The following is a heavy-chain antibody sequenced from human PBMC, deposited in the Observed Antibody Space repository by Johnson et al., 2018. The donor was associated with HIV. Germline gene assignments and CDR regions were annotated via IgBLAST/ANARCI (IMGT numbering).Heavy chain of an antibody. V-gene: IGHV3-15*01. CDR1: GFTFSSYW. CDR3: AKNRDYGDGDGFDM. J-gene: IGHJ3*02. CDR2: IKSKSDGGTT. D-gene: IGHD4-17*01. Sequence: VQLVESGGGVVQPGGSLRLSCAASGFTFSSYWMGWVRQAPGKGLEWVGRIKSKSDGGTTDYAAPVEGRCTISRDDSKNTLYLQMNSLTTEDTAVYYCAKNRDYGDGDGFDMWGQGTMVTVSS.